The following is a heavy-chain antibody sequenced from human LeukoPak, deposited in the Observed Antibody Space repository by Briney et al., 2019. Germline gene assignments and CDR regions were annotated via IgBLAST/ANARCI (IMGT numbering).Heavy chain of an antibody. CDR1: GGSISSSSYY. CDR2: IYYSGST. V-gene: IGHV4-39*07. Sequence: SETLSLTCTVSGGSISSSSYYWGWIRQPPGKGLEWIGSIYYSGSTYYNPSLKSRVTISVDTSKNQFSLKLSSVTAADTAVYYCARDFGLYYFDYWGQGTLVTVSS. D-gene: IGHD3-10*01. CDR3: ARDFGLYYFDY. J-gene: IGHJ4*02.